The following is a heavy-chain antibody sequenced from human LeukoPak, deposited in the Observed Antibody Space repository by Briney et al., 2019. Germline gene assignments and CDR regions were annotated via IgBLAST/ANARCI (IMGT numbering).Heavy chain of an antibody. CDR3: TRDWRNGGMDV. CDR2: ADGDGGTT. D-gene: IGHD3-3*01. Sequence: PGGSLRHSCAASGFTLSSYWMHWVRQAPGKGLAWVSGADGDGGTTTYADSVKGRFTISRDNAKNTLYLQMNSLKAEDTAVYYCTRDWRNGGMDVWGQGTTVTVSS. CDR1: GFTLSSYW. V-gene: IGHV3-74*01. J-gene: IGHJ6*02.